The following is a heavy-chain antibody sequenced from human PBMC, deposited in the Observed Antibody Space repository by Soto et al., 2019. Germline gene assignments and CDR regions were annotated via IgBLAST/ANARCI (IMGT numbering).Heavy chain of an antibody. J-gene: IGHJ3*02. Sequence: EVQLVESGGGLVQPGGSLRLSCAASGFSFNSYRMNWVRQAPGKGLEWVSYISSGSMTIYYADSVKGRFTISREKPKNSLFLQMNSLRAEDTAVYYCARSAFGVVTQDAFDIWGQGTMVTVSS. V-gene: IGHV3-48*01. CDR1: GFSFNSYR. CDR2: ISSGSMTI. CDR3: ARSAFGVVTQDAFDI. D-gene: IGHD3-3*01.